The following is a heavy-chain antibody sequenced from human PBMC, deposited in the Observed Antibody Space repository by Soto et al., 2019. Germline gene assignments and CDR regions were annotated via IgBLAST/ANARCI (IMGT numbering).Heavy chain of an antibody. CDR2: IIPTLGTP. V-gene: IGHV1-69*01. D-gene: IGHD3-3*01. CDR3: ARAAFRSGYYGYYYGMDV. J-gene: IGHJ6*02. Sequence: QVQLVQSGAEVKKPGSSVKVSCKASGGTFSTHAISWVRQAPGQGLEWLGGIIPTLGTPNYAQKFQGRVTFTADEYTSTAYMEVSRLTSEDTAVYYCARAAFRSGYYGYYYGMDVWGQGTAVNV. CDR1: GGTFSTHA.